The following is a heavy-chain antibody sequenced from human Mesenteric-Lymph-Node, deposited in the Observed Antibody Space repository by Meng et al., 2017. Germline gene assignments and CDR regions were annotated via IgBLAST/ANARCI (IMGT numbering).Heavy chain of an antibody. V-gene: IGHV4-61*02. D-gene: IGHD1-1*01. CDR2: VFKSGNT. Sequence: SETLSLTCTVSGDSISSGVYYWSWIRRPAGKRLEWIGRVFKSGNTNYNPSLQSRVSISADTSNNQFSLKLTSVTAADTAVYFCARAAPLAIDSWGQGTLVTVSS. J-gene: IGHJ4*02. CDR3: ARAAPLAIDS. CDR1: GDSISSGVYY.